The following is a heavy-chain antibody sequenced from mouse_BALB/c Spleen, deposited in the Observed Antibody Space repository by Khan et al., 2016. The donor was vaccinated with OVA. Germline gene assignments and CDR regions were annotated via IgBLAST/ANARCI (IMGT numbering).Heavy chain of an antibody. V-gene: IGHV1-54*01. J-gene: IGHJ2*02. Sequence: QVQLKQSGAELVRPGTSVKVSCKASGYAFTSYLIEWINQRPGQGLEWIGLINPGNGNINYNEKFKGKATLTADKSSSIAYMQLSSLTSDDSAVFFCARPQLGLRFDYWVQGTSLPVSS. CDR3: ARPQLGLRFDY. CDR2: INPGNGNI. D-gene: IGHD3-1*01. CDR1: GYAFTSYL.